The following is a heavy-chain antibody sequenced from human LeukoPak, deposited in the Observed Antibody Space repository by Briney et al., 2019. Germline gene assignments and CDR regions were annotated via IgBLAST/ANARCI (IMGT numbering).Heavy chain of an antibody. J-gene: IGHJ4*02. V-gene: IGHV4-59*01. CDR3: ARDKRGGYDENTTPFDN. CDR1: GGSISSYY. Sequence: SETLSLTCTVSGGSISSYYWSWIRQPPGKGLEWIGYIYYSGSTNYNPSLKSRVTISVDTSKNQFSLKLSSVTAADTAVYYCARDKRGGYDENTTPFDNWGQGTLVTVSS. D-gene: IGHD5-12*01. CDR2: IYYSGST.